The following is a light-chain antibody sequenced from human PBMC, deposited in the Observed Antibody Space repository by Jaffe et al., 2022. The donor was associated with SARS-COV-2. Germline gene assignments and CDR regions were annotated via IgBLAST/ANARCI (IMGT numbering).Light chain of an antibody. Sequence: DIQMTQSPSSLSAFVGERVTITCRASQGINNYLAWYQQKPGKGPKLLIYAASSLHSGVPSRFSGSGSGSDFTLTISSLQPEDVATYYCQKYNNAPYTFGPGTKLEIK. CDR2: AAS. CDR3: QKYNNAPYT. CDR1: QGINNY. J-gene: IGKJ2*01. V-gene: IGKV1-27*01.